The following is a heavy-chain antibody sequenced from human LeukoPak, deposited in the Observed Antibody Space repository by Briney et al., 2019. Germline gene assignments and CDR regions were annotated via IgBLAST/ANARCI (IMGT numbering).Heavy chain of an antibody. CDR2: IIPIFGTA. V-gene: IGHV1-69*13. CDR1: GGTFSSYA. J-gene: IGHJ4*02. Sequence: SVKVSCKASGGTFSSYAISWVRQAPGQGLEWMGGIIPIFGTANYAQKFQGRVTITADESTSTAYMELSRLRSEDTAVYYCGRGSDGYNLIDYWGQGTLVTVSS. D-gene: IGHD5-24*01. CDR3: GRGSDGYNLIDY.